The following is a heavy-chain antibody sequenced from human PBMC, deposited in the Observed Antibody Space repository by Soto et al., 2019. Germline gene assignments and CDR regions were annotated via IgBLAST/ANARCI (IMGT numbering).Heavy chain of an antibody. CDR1: GFTFSSYS. CDR2: ISSSSSYI. J-gene: IGHJ4*02. V-gene: IGHV3-21*01. CDR3: ARDSHGDYYDSSGYYYLGY. Sequence: GGSLRLSCAASGFTFSSYSMNWVRQAPGKGLEWVSSISSSSSYIYYADSVKGRFTISRDNAKNSLYLQMNSLRAEDTAVYYCARDSHGDYYDSSGYYYLGYWGQGTLVTVSS. D-gene: IGHD3-22*01.